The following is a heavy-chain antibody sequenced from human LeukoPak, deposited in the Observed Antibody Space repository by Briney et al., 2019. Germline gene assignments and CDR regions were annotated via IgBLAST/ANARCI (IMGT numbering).Heavy chain of an antibody. D-gene: IGHD5-18*01. CDR3: ARDDLSGIQLPDY. CDR2: IIPIFGTA. CDR1: GGTFSSYA. Sequence: GVSVKVSCKASGGTFSSYAISWVRQAPGQGLEWMGGIIPIFGTANYAQKFQGRVTITADESTSTAYMELSSLRSEDTAVYYCARDDLSGIQLPDYWGQGTLVTVSS. J-gene: IGHJ4*02. V-gene: IGHV1-69*13.